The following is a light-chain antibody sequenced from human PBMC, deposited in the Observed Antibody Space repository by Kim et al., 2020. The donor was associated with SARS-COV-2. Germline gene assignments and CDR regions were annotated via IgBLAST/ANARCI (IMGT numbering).Light chain of an antibody. CDR3: QQYGSSLIT. CDR1: QIVTSSY. J-gene: IGKJ4*01. CDR2: GAS. Sequence: LSPAERAPLSCRASQIVTSSYLAWYHQEPGQAPRLVIYGASTRATGVPDRFSGSGSGTDFTLTISRLEPEDFGVYYCQQYGSSLITFGGGTKLEI. V-gene: IGKV3-20*01.